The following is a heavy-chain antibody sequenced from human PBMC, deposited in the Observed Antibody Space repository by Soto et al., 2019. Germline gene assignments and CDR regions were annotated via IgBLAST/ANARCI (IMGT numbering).Heavy chain of an antibody. CDR3: AGLEGIPPFDP. V-gene: IGHV4-30-4*01. Sequence: QVQLQESGPGLVKPSQTLSLTCTVSGGSISSGDYYWSWIRQPPGKGLEWIGYIYYSGSTYSNPSLKSRVTIPVDTSQNQFPLKLSSVTAADTAVDYCAGLEGIPPFDPLGQGTLVTVSS. CDR2: IYYSGST. J-gene: IGHJ5*02. D-gene: IGHD1-1*01. CDR1: GGSISSGDYY.